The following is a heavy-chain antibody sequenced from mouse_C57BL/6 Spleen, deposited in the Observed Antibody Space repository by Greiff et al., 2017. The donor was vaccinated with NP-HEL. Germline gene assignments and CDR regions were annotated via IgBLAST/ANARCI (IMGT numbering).Heavy chain of an antibody. CDR3: ARSLHYYGSSLFAY. CDR2: INPNNGGT. V-gene: IGHV1-26*01. CDR1: GYTFTDYY. Sequence: VQLQQSGPELVKPGASVKISCKASGYTFTDYYMNWVKQSHGKSLEWIGDINPNNGGTSYNQKFKGKATLTVDKSSSTAYMELRSLTSEDSAVYYCARSLHYYGSSLFAYWGQGTLVTVSA. J-gene: IGHJ3*01. D-gene: IGHD1-1*01.